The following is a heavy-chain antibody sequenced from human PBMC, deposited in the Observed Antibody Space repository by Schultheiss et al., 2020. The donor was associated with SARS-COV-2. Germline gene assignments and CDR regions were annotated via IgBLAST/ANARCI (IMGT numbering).Heavy chain of an antibody. CDR1: GFTFSSYG. D-gene: IGHD3-22*01. CDR3: ARDQKGYYDSSGSDAFDI. CDR2: ISYDGSNK. Sequence: GGSLRLSCAASGFTFSSYGMHWVRQAPGKGLEWVAVISYDGSNKYYADSVKGRFTVSRDISKDTLFLQMNSLRVEDTAVYYCARDQKGYYDSSGSDAFDIWGQGTMVTVSS. J-gene: IGHJ3*02. V-gene: IGHV3-30*03.